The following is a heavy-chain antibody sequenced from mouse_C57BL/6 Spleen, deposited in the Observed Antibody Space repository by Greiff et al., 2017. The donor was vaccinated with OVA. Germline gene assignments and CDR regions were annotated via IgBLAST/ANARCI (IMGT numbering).Heavy chain of an antibody. J-gene: IGHJ2*01. V-gene: IGHV1-76*01. CDR1: GYTFTDYY. Sequence: QVQLQQSGAELVRPGASVKLSCKASGYTFTDYYINWVKQRPGQGLEWIARIYPGSGNTYYNEKFKGKATLTAEKSSSTAYMQLSSLTSEDSAVYFCARSSYGNYDYFDYWGQGTTLTVSS. CDR2: IYPGSGNT. CDR3: ARSSYGNYDYFDY. D-gene: IGHD2-10*02.